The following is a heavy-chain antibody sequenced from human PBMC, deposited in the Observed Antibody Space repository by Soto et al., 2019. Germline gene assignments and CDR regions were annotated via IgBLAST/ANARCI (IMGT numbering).Heavy chain of an antibody. V-gene: IGHV3-23*01. CDR3: AKGRGGSGSLPPRVDF. D-gene: IGHD3-10*01. CDR1: GFTFNNYA. Sequence: EVQLLESGGGLVQPGGSLRLSCAASGFTFNNYAMTWVRQAPGKGLEWVSAISGGGDTTSYADSVKGRFTVFRDGFKNKLHLQMCSLRAEDTALYYCAKGRGGSGSLPPRVDFWGQGTLVTVSS. J-gene: IGHJ4*02. CDR2: ISGGGDTT.